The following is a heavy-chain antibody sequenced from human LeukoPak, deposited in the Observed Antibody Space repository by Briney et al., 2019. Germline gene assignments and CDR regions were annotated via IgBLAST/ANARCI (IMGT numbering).Heavy chain of an antibody. D-gene: IGHD1-26*01. V-gene: IGHV3-30*18. J-gene: IGHJ4*02. CDR2: ISYDGSNK. Sequence: PGRSLRLSCAASGFTFSSYGMHWVRQAPGKGLEWVAVISYDGSNKYYADSVKGRFTISRDNSKNTLYLQMNSLRAEDTAVYYCAKYGGSYFDYWGQGTLVTVSS. CDR3: AKYGGSYFDY. CDR1: GFTFSSYG.